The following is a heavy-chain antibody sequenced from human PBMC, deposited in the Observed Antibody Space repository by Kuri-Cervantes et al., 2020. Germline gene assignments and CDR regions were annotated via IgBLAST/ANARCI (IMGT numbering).Heavy chain of an antibody. Sequence: ASVKVSCKVSGYTLTELSMHWVRQAPGKGLEWMGGFDPEDGETIYAQRFQGRVTMTRNTSINTAYMELSSLRSEDTAVYYCARFGYTSGWYYEVGSYYYMDVWGKGTTVTVSS. D-gene: IGHD6-19*01. J-gene: IGHJ6*03. CDR2: FDPEDGET. CDR1: GYTLTELS. V-gene: IGHV1-24*01. CDR3: ARFGYTSGWYYEVGSYYYMDV.